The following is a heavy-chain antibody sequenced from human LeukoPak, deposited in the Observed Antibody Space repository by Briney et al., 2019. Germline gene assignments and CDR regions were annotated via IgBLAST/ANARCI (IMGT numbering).Heavy chain of an antibody. D-gene: IGHD5-18*01. CDR2: IIPILGIA. V-gene: IGHV1-69*04. CDR1: GGTFSSYT. J-gene: IGHJ4*02. Sequence: GASVNVSCKASGGTFSSYTISWVRQAPGQGLEWMGRIIPILGIANYAQKFQGRVTITADKATGTAYMELSSLRSEDTAVYYCAREDSWIQLSYWGQGTLVTVSS. CDR3: AREDSWIQLSY.